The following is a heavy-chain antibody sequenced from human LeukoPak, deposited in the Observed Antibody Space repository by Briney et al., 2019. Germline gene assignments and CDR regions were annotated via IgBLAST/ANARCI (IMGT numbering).Heavy chain of an antibody. J-gene: IGHJ6*02. CDR2: IYSSGST. V-gene: IGHV4-4*07. Sequence: PSGTLSLTCGVSGGSISSYYWSWIRQPAGKGLEWIGRIYSSGSTNYNPSLKSRVTMSVDTSKNHFSLRLSSVTAADTAVYYCARAGPAEDYYYGMDVWGQGTTVTVSS. CDR1: GGSISSYY. CDR3: ARAGPAEDYYYGMDV.